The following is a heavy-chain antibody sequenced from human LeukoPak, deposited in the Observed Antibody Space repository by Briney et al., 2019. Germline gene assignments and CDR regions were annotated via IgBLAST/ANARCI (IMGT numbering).Heavy chain of an antibody. CDR3: AKRLGDY. CDR1: GFTFSSYA. Sequence: GGSLRLSCAASGFTFSSYAMSWVRQAPGKGLEWLSSISGSGGTTYYADSVKGRFTISRDDSKNTLYLQMSSLRAEDTAVYYCAKRLGDYWGQGTLVTVSS. V-gene: IGHV3-23*01. D-gene: IGHD3-10*01. CDR2: ISGSGGTT. J-gene: IGHJ4*02.